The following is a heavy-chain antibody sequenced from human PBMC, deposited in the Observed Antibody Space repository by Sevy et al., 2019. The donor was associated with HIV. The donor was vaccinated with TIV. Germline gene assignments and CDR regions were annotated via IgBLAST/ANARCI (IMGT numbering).Heavy chain of an antibody. J-gene: IGHJ5*02. CDR3: VREVPINTIARGLGGGRFDT. D-gene: IGHD3-10*01. CDR1: GGSISSGDYY. V-gene: IGHV4-30-4*01. CDR2: IYYSGST. Sequence: SETLSLTCTVSGGSISSGDYYWSWIRQPPGKGLEWIGYIYYSGSTYYNPSLKSRVTISVDTSKNQSSLTLSSVTAADTAVYSCVREVPINTIARGLGGGRFDTWGQGTLVTVSS.